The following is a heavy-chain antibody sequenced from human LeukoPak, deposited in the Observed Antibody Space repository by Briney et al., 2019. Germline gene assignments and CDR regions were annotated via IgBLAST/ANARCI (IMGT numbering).Heavy chain of an antibody. D-gene: IGHD1-26*01. J-gene: IGHJ4*02. CDR3: ARAPPSRRGAAYYFDY. V-gene: IGHV3-21*01. CDR2: ISSSSSYI. Sequence: PGGSLRLSCAASGFTFSSYSMNWVRQAPGKGLEWVSSISSSSSYIYYADSVKGRFTISRDNAKNSLYLQMNSLRAEDTAVYYCARAPPSRRGAAYYFDYWGQGTLVTVSS. CDR1: GFTFSSYS.